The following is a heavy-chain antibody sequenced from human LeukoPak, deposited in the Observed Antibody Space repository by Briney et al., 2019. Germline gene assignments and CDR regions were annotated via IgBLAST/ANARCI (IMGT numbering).Heavy chain of an antibody. CDR1: GYTFTGYY. CDR2: INPNSGGT. D-gene: IGHD4-17*01. Sequence: VASVKVSFKASGYTFTGYYMHWVRQAPGQGLEWMGWINPNSGGTNYAQKFQGRVTMTRDTSISTAYVELSRLRSDDRAGYYCARDRYGDPLNWFDPWGQGTLVTVSS. V-gene: IGHV1-2*02. J-gene: IGHJ5*02. CDR3: ARDRYGDPLNWFDP.